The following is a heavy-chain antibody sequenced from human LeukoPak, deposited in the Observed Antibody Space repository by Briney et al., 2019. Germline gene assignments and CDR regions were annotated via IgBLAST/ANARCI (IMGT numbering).Heavy chain of an antibody. Sequence: SETLTLTCTVSGGSISSGGYYWSWIRQHPGKGLEWIGYIYYSGSTYYNPSLKSRVTISVDTSKNQFSLKLSSVTAADTAVYYCARVAGYSGRPKGYFDYWGQGTLVTVSS. J-gene: IGHJ4*02. CDR3: ARVAGYSGRPKGYFDY. CDR1: GGSISSGGYY. D-gene: IGHD5-12*01. CDR2: IYYSGST. V-gene: IGHV4-31*03.